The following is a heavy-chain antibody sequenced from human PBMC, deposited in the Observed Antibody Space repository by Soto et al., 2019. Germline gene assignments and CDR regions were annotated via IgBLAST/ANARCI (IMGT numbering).Heavy chain of an antibody. V-gene: IGHV1-8*01. CDR3: ARVSVVVANHDAFDI. J-gene: IGHJ3*02. CDR2: MNPNSGNT. Sequence: ASVKVSCKASGYTFTSYDINWVRQATGQGLEWMGWMNPNSGNTGYAQKFQGRVTMTRNTSISTAYMELSSLRSEDTAVHYCARVSVVVANHDAFDIWGQGTMVTVSS. D-gene: IGHD2-15*01. CDR1: GYTFTSYD.